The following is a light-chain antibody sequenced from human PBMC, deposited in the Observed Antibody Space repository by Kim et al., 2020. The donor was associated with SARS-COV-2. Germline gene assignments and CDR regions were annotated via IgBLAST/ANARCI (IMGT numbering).Light chain of an antibody. CDR3: SSYAGINYVV. Sequence: TSDTETHRDVGGYNNVSGYPHHPGKAPKVIIYEVSQRPSGVPDRFSGSKSGNTASLTVSGLRADDEAEYYCSSYAGINYVVFGGGTQLTVL. J-gene: IGLJ2*01. V-gene: IGLV2-8*01. CDR1: HRDVGGYNN. CDR2: EVS.